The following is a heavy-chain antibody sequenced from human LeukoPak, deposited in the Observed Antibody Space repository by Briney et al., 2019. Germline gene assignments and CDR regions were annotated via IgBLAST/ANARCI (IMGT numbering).Heavy chain of an antibody. CDR1: GFTFNNYD. V-gene: IGHV3-30-3*01. CDR2: ISNDGSNK. J-gene: IGHJ4*02. CDR3: ARCGPFDC. Sequence: GGSLRLSCAASGFTFNNYDMHWVRQAPGKGLEWVAVISNDGSNKYYADSVKGRFTISRDNSKNTLFLRMNSLRAEDTAVYYCARCGPFDCWGQGTLVTVSS.